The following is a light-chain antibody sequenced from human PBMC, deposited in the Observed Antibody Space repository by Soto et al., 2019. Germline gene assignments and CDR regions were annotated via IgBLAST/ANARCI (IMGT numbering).Light chain of an antibody. Sequence: QSALAQPASVSESPGQSITISCTGTISDVGGYNYVSWYQQHQGKAPKLMIFDVSNRPSGVSNRFSGSKSCYTASLTISGLQAEDEADYYCSSYTSSSTYVFGTGTKVTVL. CDR3: SSYTSSSTYV. CDR1: ISDVGGYNY. V-gene: IGLV2-14*03. CDR2: DVS. J-gene: IGLJ1*01.